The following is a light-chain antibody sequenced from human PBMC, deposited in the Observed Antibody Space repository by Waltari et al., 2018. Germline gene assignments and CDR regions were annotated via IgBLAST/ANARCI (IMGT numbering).Light chain of an antibody. Sequence: QSALTQPASVSGSPRQSITISCPGTNSDIGGYSYVSWYQHHSGKAPKLRNFGFSDRPSGVSNRFAGSKSGNTASLTISGLQAEDEADYDCSSFTSSGTWVFGGGTRVTVL. CDR2: GFS. V-gene: IGLV2-14*03. CDR3: SSFTSSGTWV. J-gene: IGLJ3*02. CDR1: NSDIGGYSY.